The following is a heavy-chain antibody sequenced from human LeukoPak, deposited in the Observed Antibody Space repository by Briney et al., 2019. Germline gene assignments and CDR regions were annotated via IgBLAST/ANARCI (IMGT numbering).Heavy chain of an antibody. Sequence: GGSLRLSCAASGFTFSSYGMHWVRQAPGKGLEWVAVIWYDGSNKYYADSVKGRFTISRDNSKNTLYLQMNSLRAEDTAVYYCAREDSGSYYNRYYFDYWGQGTLVTVSS. J-gene: IGHJ4*02. CDR1: GFTFSSYG. CDR3: AREDSGSYYNRYYFDY. V-gene: IGHV3-33*01. D-gene: IGHD3-10*01. CDR2: IWYDGSNK.